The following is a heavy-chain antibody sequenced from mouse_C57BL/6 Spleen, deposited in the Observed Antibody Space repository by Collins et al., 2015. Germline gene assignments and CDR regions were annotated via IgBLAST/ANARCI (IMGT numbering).Heavy chain of an antibody. V-gene: IGHV1-87*01. CDR1: GYTFTSYW. CDR3: AREGYGNYYFDY. Sequence: QVQLQQSGAELARPGASVKLSCKASGYTFTSYWMQWVKQRPGQGLEWIGAIYPGDGDTRYTQKFKGKATLTADKSSSTAYMQLSSLASEDSAVYYCAREGYGNYYFDYWDQGTTLTVSS. CDR2: IYPGDGDT. D-gene: IGHD2-10*02. J-gene: IGHJ2*01.